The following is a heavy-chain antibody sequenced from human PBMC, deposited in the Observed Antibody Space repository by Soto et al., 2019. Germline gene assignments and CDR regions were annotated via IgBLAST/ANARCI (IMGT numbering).Heavy chain of an antibody. V-gene: IGHV4-59*08. CDR3: AILAIEIPEYFYYYYMDV. Sequence: SETLSLTCTVSGGSISSYYWSWIRQPPGKGLEWIGYIYYSGSTNYNPSLKSRVTISVDTSKNQFSLKLSSMTDADTAVYYCAILAIEIPEYFYYYYMDVWGKGTTVT. CDR1: GGSISSYY. J-gene: IGHJ6*03. D-gene: IGHD2-21*01. CDR2: IYYSGST.